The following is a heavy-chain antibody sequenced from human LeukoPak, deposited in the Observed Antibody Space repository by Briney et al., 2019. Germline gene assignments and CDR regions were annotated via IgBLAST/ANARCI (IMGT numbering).Heavy chain of an antibody. CDR3: AKGDRGGWLDFDS. Sequence: TSETLSLACAVSGGSISGDNWWSWVRQAPGKGLEWIGEVDHSGRTNYNPSLKSRVTISEDKSKNQFSLIMSSVTAADTAVYYCAKGDRGGWLDFDSWGQGTLVTVSS. D-gene: IGHD3-22*01. V-gene: IGHV4-4*02. J-gene: IGHJ4*02. CDR1: GGSISGDNW. CDR2: VDHSGRT.